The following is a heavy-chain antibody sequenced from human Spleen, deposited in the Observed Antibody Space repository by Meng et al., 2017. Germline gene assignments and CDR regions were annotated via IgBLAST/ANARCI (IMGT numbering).Heavy chain of an antibody. V-gene: IGHV3-30*03. Sequence: QVQLVESGGGVVQPGRSLRLSCADSGFTFSTYGLPWDRQAPGKGLEWVAVISYDGSNKYYADSVKGRFTISRDNSKNTLYLQMNSLRAEDTAVYYCARDGSGWLPDYWGQGTLVTVSS. D-gene: IGHD6-19*01. CDR1: GFTFSTYG. CDR3: ARDGSGWLPDY. CDR2: ISYDGSNK. J-gene: IGHJ4*02.